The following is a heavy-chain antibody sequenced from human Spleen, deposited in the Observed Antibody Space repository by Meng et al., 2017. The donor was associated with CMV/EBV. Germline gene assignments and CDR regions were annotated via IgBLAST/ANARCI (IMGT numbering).Heavy chain of an antibody. CDR3: AKDRGADFWSGIYGMDV. CDR2: ISWNSGSI. V-gene: IGHV3-9*01. CDR1: GFTFDDYA. D-gene: IGHD3-3*01. J-gene: IGHJ6*02. Sequence: GGSLRLSCAASGFTFDDYAMHWVRQAPGKGLEWVSGISWNSGSIGYADSVKGRFTISRDNAKNSLYLQMNSLRAEDTALYYCAKDRGADFWSGIYGMDVWGQGTTVTVSS.